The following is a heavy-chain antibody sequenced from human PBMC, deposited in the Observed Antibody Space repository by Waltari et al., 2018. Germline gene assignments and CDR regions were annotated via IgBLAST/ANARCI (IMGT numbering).Heavy chain of an antibody. D-gene: IGHD2-8*02. CDR3: AKDDASPYCTGGVCYFDY. CDR2: LCFDGSNK. J-gene: IGHJ4*02. CDR1: GFTFSSYG. Sequence: QVQLVESGGGVVQPGRSLRRSCAASGFTFSSYGMHWVRQAPGKGLEGVELVVVLCFDGSNKYYAASVKGRFTISSDNSKNTLYLQMNSLRAEDTAVYYCAKDDASPYCTGGVCYFDYWGQGTLVTVSS. V-gene: IGHV3-33*06.